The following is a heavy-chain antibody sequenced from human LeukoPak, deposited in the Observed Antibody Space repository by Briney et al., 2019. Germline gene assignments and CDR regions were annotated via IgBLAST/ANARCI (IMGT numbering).Heavy chain of an antibody. CDR1: GGSISSYY. D-gene: IGHD2-15*01. CDR2: IYATGNT. V-gene: IGHV4-4*09. CDR3: ARHSSVVRGWFDP. J-gene: IGHJ5*02. Sequence: SETLSPTCTVSGGSISSYYWSWIRQPPGKELEWVGYIYATGNTNYNPSLQSRVTISVDTSKNQFSLKLTSVTGADTALYYCARHSSVVRGWFDPWGQGTLVTVSS.